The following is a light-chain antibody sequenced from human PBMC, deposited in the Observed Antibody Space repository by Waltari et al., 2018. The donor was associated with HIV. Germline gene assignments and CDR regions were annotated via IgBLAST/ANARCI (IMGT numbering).Light chain of an antibody. CDR2: DDT. J-gene: IGLJ2*01. CDR1: NIGIKT. CDR3: QVWDESSEHVV. Sequence: SYVLTQAPSVSVAPGQAASITCGGNNIGIKTVHWYQQKPGQAPVLVVYDDTDRPEGIPGRFSGSNSGNTATLTISRVEAGDEADYYCQVWDESSEHVVFGGGTKVTVL. V-gene: IGLV3-21*02.